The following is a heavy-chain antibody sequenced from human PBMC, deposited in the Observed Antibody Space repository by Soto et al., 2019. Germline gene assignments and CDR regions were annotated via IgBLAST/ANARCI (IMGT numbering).Heavy chain of an antibody. J-gene: IGHJ6*02. CDR2: INAGNGNT. D-gene: IGHD3-16*01. CDR3: ARDRGGPYYYYYGMDV. V-gene: IGHV1-3*01. CDR1: GYTFTSYA. Sequence: GASVKVSCKASGYTFTSYAMHWVRQAPGQRLEWMGWINAGNGNTKYSQKFQGRVTITRDTSASTAYMELSSLRSEDTAVYYCARDRGGPYYYYYGMDVWGQGTTVTV.